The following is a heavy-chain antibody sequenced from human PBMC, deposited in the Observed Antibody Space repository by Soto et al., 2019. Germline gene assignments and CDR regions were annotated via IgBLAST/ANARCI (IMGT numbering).Heavy chain of an antibody. V-gene: IGHV4-39*01. CDR1: GGSISSSSYY. J-gene: IGHJ4*02. D-gene: IGHD5-12*01. CDR3: ARPATYGGSDY. Sequence: QLQLQESGPGLVKPSETLSLTCTVSGGSISSSSYYWGWIRQPPGKGLEWIGSIYYSGSTYYNPSLKSRVTISVDTSKNQFSLKLSSVTAADTAVYYCARPATYGGSDYWGQGTLVTVSS. CDR2: IYYSGST.